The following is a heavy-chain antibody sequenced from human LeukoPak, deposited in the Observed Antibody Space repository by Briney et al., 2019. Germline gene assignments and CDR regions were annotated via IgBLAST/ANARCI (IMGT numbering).Heavy chain of an antibody. CDR2: ISDDETYK. D-gene: IGHD4-17*01. Sequence: GGSLRLSCAASGFTFNSYSMHWVRQAPGKGLEWVTAISDDETYKFYADSVKGRFTISRDNSKNTLYLQMNSLRAEDTAVYYCAREDGDYGGYFDYWGQGTLVTVSS. V-gene: IGHV3-30-3*01. CDR3: AREDGDYGGYFDY. J-gene: IGHJ4*02. CDR1: GFTFNSYS.